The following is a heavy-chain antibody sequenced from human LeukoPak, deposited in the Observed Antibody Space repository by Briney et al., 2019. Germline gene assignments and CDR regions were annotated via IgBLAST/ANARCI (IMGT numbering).Heavy chain of an antibody. CDR2: VHHTGIT. D-gene: IGHD6-19*01. CDR3: ARVISSAWRQNDY. Sequence: SETLSLTCTVSGGSIRSGDWWGWVRQPPGKGLEWIGEVHHTGITNSNPSLKSRVTMSIDESKNQLSLRLTSVTAADTAVYYRARVISSAWRQNDYWGQGTLVTVSS. V-gene: IGHV4-4*02. J-gene: IGHJ4*02. CDR1: GGSIRSGDW.